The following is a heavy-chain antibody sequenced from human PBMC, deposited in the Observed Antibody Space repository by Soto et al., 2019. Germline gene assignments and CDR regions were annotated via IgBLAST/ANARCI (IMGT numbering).Heavy chain of an antibody. CDR2: IESGGST. V-gene: IGHV3-66*01. J-gene: IGHJ6*04. D-gene: IGHD1-26*01. Sequence: EVQLVESGGDLVQPGGSLRLSCKTSGFTVSSNYMSWDRQNPGKGLEWVSVIESGGSTFYADSVQGSFTISRDNSKNTLDAQVNSLKGQDTAMYYCARDDVHGRGVSFYGVPMDVWGRGATVT. CDR1: GFTVSSNY. CDR3: ARDDVHGRGVSFYGVPMDV.